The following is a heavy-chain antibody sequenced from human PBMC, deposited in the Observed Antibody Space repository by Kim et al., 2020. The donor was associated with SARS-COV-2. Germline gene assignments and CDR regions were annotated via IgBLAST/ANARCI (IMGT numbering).Heavy chain of an antibody. D-gene: IGHD3-10*01. V-gene: IGHV4-39*01. CDR3: ARHGRSEGRFDY. J-gene: IGHJ4*02. Sequence: YTQTPKSRVTIAVNTSKNQFSLRLGAVTAEDTAVYYCARHGRSEGRFDYWGQGTLVTVSS.